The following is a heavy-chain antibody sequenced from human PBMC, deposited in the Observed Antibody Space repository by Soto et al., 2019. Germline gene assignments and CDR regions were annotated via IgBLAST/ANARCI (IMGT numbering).Heavy chain of an antibody. D-gene: IGHD1-26*01. Sequence: QVQLQESGPGLVKPSETLSLTCTVSGGSIRSYYWSWIRQPPGKGLEWIGYIYYSGSTNYNPSLKSRVTISVDTSKNLFSPKLSSVIAADTAVYYCARRYGSAIDYWGQGTLVTVSS. V-gene: IGHV4-59*08. CDR2: IYYSGST. J-gene: IGHJ4*02. CDR1: GGSIRSYY. CDR3: ARRYGSAIDY.